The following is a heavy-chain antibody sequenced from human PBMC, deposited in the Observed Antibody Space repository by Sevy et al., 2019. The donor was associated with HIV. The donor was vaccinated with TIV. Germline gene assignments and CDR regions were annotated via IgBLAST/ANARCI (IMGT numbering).Heavy chain of an antibody. D-gene: IGHD5-18*01. CDR2: IYHTGSA. V-gene: IGHV4-39*01. Sequence: SETLSLTCTVSGGSISAKNYFWGWIRQPPGKGLEWNSSIYHTGSAYHSPSLQSRVGISVDTSKTLFSVKLSSVTAADTAVYFCARHAFKHGYRPSYFDSWSHGTLVTVSS. CDR3: ARHAFKHGYRPSYFDS. CDR1: GGSISAKNYF. J-gene: IGHJ4*01.